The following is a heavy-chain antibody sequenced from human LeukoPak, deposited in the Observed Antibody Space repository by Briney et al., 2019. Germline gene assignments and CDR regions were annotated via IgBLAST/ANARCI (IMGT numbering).Heavy chain of an antibody. V-gene: IGHV4-59*01. CDR2: INYSGST. Sequence: SETLSLTCTVSGGSISSYYWSWIRQPPGKGLEWIGYINYSGSTHYNPSLKSRVTMSADTSKNQFSLKLSSVTAADTAVYYCGRTEYYFDYWGQGTLVTVSS. CDR1: GGSISSYY. D-gene: IGHD3-10*01. J-gene: IGHJ4*02. CDR3: GRTEYYFDY.